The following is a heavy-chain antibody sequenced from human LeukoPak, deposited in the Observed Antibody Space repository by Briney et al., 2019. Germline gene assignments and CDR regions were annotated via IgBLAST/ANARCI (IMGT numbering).Heavy chain of an antibody. Sequence: GGSLRLSCAASGFTFSGSAMHWVRQASGKGLEWVGRIRSKANSYATAYAASVKGRFTISRDDSKNTAYLQTNSLKTEDTAVYYCTSRIVVHLDYWGQGTLVTVSS. CDR2: IRSKANSYAT. J-gene: IGHJ4*02. D-gene: IGHD3-22*01. CDR1: GFTFSGSA. CDR3: TSRIVVHLDY. V-gene: IGHV3-73*01.